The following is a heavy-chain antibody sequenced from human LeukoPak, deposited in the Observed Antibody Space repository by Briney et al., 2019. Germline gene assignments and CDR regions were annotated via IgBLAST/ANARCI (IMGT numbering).Heavy chain of an antibody. D-gene: IGHD2-8*01. CDR3: ARGVPLGYCTYGVCYPPYYFDY. J-gene: IGHJ4*02. V-gene: IGHV4-39*07. CDR2: IYYSGST. Sequence: SETLSLTCTVSGGSISSSSYYWGWIRQPPGKGLEWIGSIYYSGSTYYNPSLKSRVTISVDTSKNQFSLKLSSVTAADTAVYYCARGVPLGYCTYGVCYPPYYFDYWGQGTLVTASS. CDR1: GGSISSSSYY.